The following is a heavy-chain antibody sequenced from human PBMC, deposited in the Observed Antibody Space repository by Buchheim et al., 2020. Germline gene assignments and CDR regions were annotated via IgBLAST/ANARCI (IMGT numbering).Heavy chain of an antibody. CDR1: GFTFSSNW. D-gene: IGHD2-2*01. V-gene: IGHV3-74*01. CDR3: ASATSTSCLD. CDR2: IHSEGNST. Sequence: EVQLVESGGGLVQPGGSLRLSCAASGFTFSSNWMHWVRQAPGKGLVWVSRIHSEGNSTSYADSVKGRFTISRDNAKNTLYLQMNSLRAEDSAVDDCASATSTSCLDWGQGTL. J-gene: IGHJ4*02.